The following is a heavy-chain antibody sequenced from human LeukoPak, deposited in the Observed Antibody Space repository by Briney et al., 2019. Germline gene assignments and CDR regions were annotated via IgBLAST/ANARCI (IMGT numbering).Heavy chain of an antibody. CDR1: GFTVSTNY. CDR2: IYSGGST. J-gene: IGHJ4*02. CDR3: ARDRFCSTTSCYPGFFDY. Sequence: PGGSLRLSCAASGFTVSTNYMIWVRQAPGKGLEWVSVIYSGGSTYYADSVKGRFTISRDNSKNTLYVQMNSLRVEDTAVYCCARDRFCSTTSCYPGFFDYWGQGTLVTVSS. V-gene: IGHV3-66*01. D-gene: IGHD2-2*01.